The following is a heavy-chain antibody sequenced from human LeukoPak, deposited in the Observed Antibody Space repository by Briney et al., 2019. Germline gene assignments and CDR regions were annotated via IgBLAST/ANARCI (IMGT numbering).Heavy chain of an antibody. CDR3: ARGDHSSSSTFDY. CDR1: GGPISSYY. CDR2: IYYSGST. D-gene: IGHD6-6*01. V-gene: IGHV4-59*01. Sequence: SETLSLTCTVSGGPISSYYWSWIRQPPGKGLEWIGYIYYSGSTNYNPSLKSRVTISVDTSKNQFSLKLSSVTAADTAVYYCARGDHSSSSTFDYWGQGTLVTVSS. J-gene: IGHJ4*02.